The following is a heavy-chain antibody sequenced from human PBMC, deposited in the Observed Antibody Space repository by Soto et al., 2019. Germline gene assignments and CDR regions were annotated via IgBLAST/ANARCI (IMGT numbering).Heavy chain of an antibody. D-gene: IGHD6-19*01. CDR2: IVVGSGNT. Sequence: SVKVPCKASGFTFTSSAVQWVRQARGQRFEWIGWIVVGSGNTNYAQKFQERVTMTRDTSISTAYMELSRLKSDDTAVYYCATSRASIAVAGETEYYFDYWGQGTLVTVSS. CDR1: GFTFTSSA. V-gene: IGHV1-58*01. CDR3: ATSRASIAVAGETEYYFDY. J-gene: IGHJ4*02.